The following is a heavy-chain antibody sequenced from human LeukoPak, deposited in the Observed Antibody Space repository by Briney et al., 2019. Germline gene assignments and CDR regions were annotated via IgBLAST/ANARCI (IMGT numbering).Heavy chain of an antibody. CDR3: ARSGRRGSQQPLGY. CDR1: GYTFTSYY. V-gene: IGHV1-46*01. CDR2: INPNGGST. Sequence: ASGKVSCKASGYTFTSYYMHWLRQAPGQGMEWMGIINPNGGSTSYAQKFKGRVTMTRDTSKSTLYMELSSLRSEDTAVYYCARSGRRGSQQPLGYWGQGTLVTVSS. J-gene: IGHJ4*02. D-gene: IGHD6-13*01.